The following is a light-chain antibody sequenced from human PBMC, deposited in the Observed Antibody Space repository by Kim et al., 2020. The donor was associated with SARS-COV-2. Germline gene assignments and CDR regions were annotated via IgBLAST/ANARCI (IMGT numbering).Light chain of an antibody. V-gene: IGKV1-16*02. CDR3: QQYNHHPYT. CDR1: QDISTY. Sequence: DIQMTQSPSSLSASVGDRVTTTCRASQDISTYVAWFQQEAGKAPKSLIFDASSLQSGVPSKFSGSGSGTEFTLTISSLQPEDFATYYCQQYNHHPYTFGQGTKLEI. CDR2: DAS. J-gene: IGKJ2*01.